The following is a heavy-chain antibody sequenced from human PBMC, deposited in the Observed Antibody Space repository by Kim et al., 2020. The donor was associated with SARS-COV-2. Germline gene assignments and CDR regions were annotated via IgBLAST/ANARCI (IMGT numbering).Heavy chain of an antibody. V-gene: IGHV3-21*01. D-gene: IGHD3-9*01. CDR1: GFTFSSYS. J-gene: IGHJ6*02. CDR3: ARALRYFDSGRYYYYGMDV. Sequence: GGSLRLSCAASGFTFSSYSMNWVRQAPGKGLEWVSSISSSSSYIYYADSVKGRFTISRDNAKNSLYLQMNSLRAEDTAVYYCARALRYFDSGRYYYYGMDVWGQGTTVTVSS. CDR2: ISSSSSYI.